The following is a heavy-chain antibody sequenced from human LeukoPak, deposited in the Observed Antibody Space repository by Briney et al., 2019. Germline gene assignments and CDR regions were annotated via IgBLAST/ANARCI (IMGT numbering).Heavy chain of an antibody. CDR3: ARDRPGYYFDY. V-gene: IGHV4-59*01. Sequence: SETLSLTCTVSGGSISSYYWSWIRQPPGRGLEWIGYIYYSGSTNYNPSLKSRVTISVDTSKNQFSLKLSSVTAADTAVYYCARDRPGYYFDYWGQGTLVTVSS. D-gene: IGHD3-9*01. CDR2: IYYSGST. CDR1: GGSISSYY. J-gene: IGHJ4*02.